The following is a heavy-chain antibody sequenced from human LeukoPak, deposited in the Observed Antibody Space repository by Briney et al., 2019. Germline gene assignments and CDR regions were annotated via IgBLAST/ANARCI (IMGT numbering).Heavy chain of an antibody. V-gene: IGHV3-74*01. Sequence: VQPGGSLRLSCAASGFTFSSYWMHWVRQAPGKGLVWVSRINGDGSTSYADSVKGRFTVSRDNDKNTLYLQMNSLRAEDTAVYYCARGASGSNLDQWGQGTLVTVSS. J-gene: IGHJ4*02. CDR3: ARGASGSNLDQ. D-gene: IGHD6-19*01. CDR1: GFTFSSYW. CDR2: INGDGST.